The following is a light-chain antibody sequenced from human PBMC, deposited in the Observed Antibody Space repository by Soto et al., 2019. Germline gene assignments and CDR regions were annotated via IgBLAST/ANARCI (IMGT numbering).Light chain of an antibody. V-gene: IGLV2-14*01. J-gene: IGLJ1*01. CDR3: SSFTGTSSQFV. CDR2: EVN. Sequence: QSALTQPASVSGSPGQSISFSCTGSNSDVGASVYVSWYQQHPGRAPRLMIYEVNNRPSGVSTRFSGSKSGNTASLTISGLQAEDEADYYCSSFTGTSSQFVFGSGTKVTVL. CDR1: NSDVGASVY.